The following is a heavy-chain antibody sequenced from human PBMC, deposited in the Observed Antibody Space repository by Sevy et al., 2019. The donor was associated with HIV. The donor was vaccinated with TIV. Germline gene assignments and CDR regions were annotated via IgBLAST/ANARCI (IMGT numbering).Heavy chain of an antibody. J-gene: IGHJ3*02. CDR2: IKEDGSEK. V-gene: IGHV3-7*01. CDR3: ARFPPQRAFDI. CDR1: GFTFSSYW. Sequence: GGSLRLSCAASGFTFSSYWMTWVRQAPGKGLEWVANIKEDGSEKYYVDSVKGRFSISRDNSKSTLYLQMNSLGVDDSAVYFCARFPPQRAFDIWGQGTTVTVSS.